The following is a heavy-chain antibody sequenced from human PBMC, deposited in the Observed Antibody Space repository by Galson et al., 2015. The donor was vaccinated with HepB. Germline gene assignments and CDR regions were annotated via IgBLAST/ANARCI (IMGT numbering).Heavy chain of an antibody. V-gene: IGHV3-30*04. CDR1: GFTFSSYA. Sequence: SLRLSCAASGFTFSSYAMHWVRQAPGKGLEWVAVISYDGSNKYYADSVKGRFTISRDNSKNTPYLQMNSLRAEDTAVYYCARAPLVRFGEFGYYYGMDVWGQGTTVTVSS. J-gene: IGHJ6*02. CDR3: ARAPLVRFGEFGYYYGMDV. CDR2: ISYDGSNK. D-gene: IGHD3-10*01.